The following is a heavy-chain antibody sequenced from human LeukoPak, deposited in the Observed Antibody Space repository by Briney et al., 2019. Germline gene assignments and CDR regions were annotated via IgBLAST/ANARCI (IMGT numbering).Heavy chain of an antibody. CDR2: IIPILGTA. CDR3: ARDRGSQIISSTSWSLAY. D-gene: IGHD2-2*01. V-gene: IGHV1-69*06. J-gene: IGHJ4*02. Sequence: SVKVSCKASGGTFSSYAISWVRQAPGQGLEWMGGIIPILGTANYAQKFQGRVTITADKSTSTAYMELSSLRSEDTAVYYCARDRGSQIISSTSWSLAYWGQGTLVTVSS. CDR1: GGTFSSYA.